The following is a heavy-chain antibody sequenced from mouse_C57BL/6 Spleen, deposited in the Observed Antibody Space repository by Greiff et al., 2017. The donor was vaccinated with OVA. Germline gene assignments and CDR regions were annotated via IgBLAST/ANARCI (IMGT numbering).Heavy chain of an antibody. V-gene: IGHV1-62-2*01. CDR3: ARHEVDPWHFDV. CDR2: FYPGSGSI. Sequence: QVHVKQSGAELVKPGASVKLSCKASGYTFTEYTIHWVKQRSGQGLEWIGWFYPGSGSIKYNEKFKDKATLTADKSSSTVYIELSRLTSEDSAVYFCARHEVDPWHFDVWGTGTTVTVSS. CDR1: GYTFTEYT. J-gene: IGHJ1*03.